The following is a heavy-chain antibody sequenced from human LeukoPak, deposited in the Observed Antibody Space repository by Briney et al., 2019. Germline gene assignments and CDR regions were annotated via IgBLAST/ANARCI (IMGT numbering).Heavy chain of an antibody. CDR1: GFTFSSYA. CDR2: ISGSGGST. V-gene: IGHV3-23*01. CDR3: ARVEAVAGYYFDY. Sequence: HAGGSLRLSCAASGFTFSSYAMSWVRQAPGKGLEWVSAISGSGGSTYYADSVKGRFTISRDNSKNTLYLQMNSLRAEDTAVYYCARVEAVAGYYFDYWGQGTLVTVSS. D-gene: IGHD6-19*01. J-gene: IGHJ4*02.